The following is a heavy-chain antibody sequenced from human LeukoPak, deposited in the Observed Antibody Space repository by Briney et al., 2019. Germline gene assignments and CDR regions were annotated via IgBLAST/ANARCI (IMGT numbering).Heavy chain of an antibody. CDR2: IRGSGGTT. V-gene: IGHV3-23*01. CDR1: GFTFSIYA. J-gene: IGHJ4*02. D-gene: IGHD4-17*01. CDR3: ARNTVTYDY. Sequence: PGGSLRLPCAASGFTFSIYAMSGVPQAPGEGLEWVPLIRGSGGTTLSTDSVKGRFTISRDNSKNTLYLQMNSLRAEDTAVYYCARNTVTYDYWGQGTLVTVSS.